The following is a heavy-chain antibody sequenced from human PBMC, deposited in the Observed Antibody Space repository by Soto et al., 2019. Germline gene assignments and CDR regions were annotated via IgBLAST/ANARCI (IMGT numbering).Heavy chain of an antibody. CDR3: ARDLGKYSSGWYPGPRGYFDY. CDR2: IYYSGST. V-gene: IGHV4-61*01. J-gene: IGHJ4*02. CDR1: GGSVSSGSYY. Sequence: TSETLSLTCTVSGGSVSSGSYYWSWIRQPPGKGLEWIGYIYYSGSTNYNPSLKSRVTISVDTSKNQFSLKLSSVTAADTAVYYCARDLGKYSSGWYPGPRGYFDYWGQGTLVTVSS. D-gene: IGHD6-19*01.